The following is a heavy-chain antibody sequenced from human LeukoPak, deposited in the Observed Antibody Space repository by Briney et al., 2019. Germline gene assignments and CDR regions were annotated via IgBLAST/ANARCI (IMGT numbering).Heavy chain of an antibody. J-gene: IGHJ4*02. V-gene: IGHV3-7*01. D-gene: IGHD6-6*01. Sequence: PGGSLRLSCAASGFTFSSYWMSWVRQAPGKGLEWVANIKQDGSEKYHVDSVKGRFTISRDNAKNSLYLQMNSLRAEDTAVYYCASDEYSSSFDYWGQGTLVTVSP. CDR3: ASDEYSSSFDY. CDR2: IKQDGSEK. CDR1: GFTFSSYW.